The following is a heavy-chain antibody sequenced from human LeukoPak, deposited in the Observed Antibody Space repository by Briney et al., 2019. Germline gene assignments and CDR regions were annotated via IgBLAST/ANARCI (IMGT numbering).Heavy chain of an antibody. CDR2: ISSSSSYI. D-gene: IGHD2-21*01. CDR3: ARDHRLDY. Sequence: PGGSLRLSCAASGFTFSSYSMNWVRQAPGKGLEWVSSISSSSSYIYYADSVKGRFTISRDNSKNTVYLQMNSLRAEDTAVYYCARDHRLDYWGQGTLVTVSS. CDR1: GFTFSSYS. V-gene: IGHV3-21*01. J-gene: IGHJ4*02.